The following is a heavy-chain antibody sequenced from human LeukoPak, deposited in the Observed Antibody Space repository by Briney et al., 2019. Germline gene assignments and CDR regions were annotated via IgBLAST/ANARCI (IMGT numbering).Heavy chain of an antibody. V-gene: IGHV3-11*01. CDR2: INIGGTNT. CDR3: ATDGAGFDT. CDR1: GSTFNDYY. J-gene: IGHJ5*02. Sequence: GGSLRLSCAASGSTFNDYYMSWIRQAPGKGLEWLSYINIGGTNTHYADSVKGRFTISRDNAKKSLYLEMNNLRAEDTAVYYCATDGAGFDTWGQGVLVTVSS.